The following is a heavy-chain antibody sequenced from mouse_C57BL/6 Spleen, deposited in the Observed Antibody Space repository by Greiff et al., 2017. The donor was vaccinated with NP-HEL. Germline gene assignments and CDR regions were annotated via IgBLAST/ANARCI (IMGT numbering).Heavy chain of an antibody. D-gene: IGHD2-2*01. CDR3: ANGYLLRYFDV. CDR1: GYAFSSSW. Sequence: QVQLQQSGPELVKPGASVKISCKASGYAFSSSWMNWVKQRPGKGLEWIGRIYPGDGDTNYNGKFKGKATLTADKSSSTAYMQLSSLTSEDSAVYFCANGYLLRYFDVWGTGTTVTVSS. CDR2: IYPGDGDT. J-gene: IGHJ1*03. V-gene: IGHV1-82*01.